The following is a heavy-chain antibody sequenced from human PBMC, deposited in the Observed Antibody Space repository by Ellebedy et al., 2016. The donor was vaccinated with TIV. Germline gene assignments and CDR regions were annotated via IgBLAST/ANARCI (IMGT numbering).Heavy chain of an antibody. CDR2: FDPEDGET. CDR3: ATTYYYDTSGYYERDFDY. D-gene: IGHD3-22*01. J-gene: IGHJ4*02. V-gene: IGHV1-24*01. CDR1: GYTFTSYG. Sequence: AASVKVSCKASGYTFTSYGVSWVRQAPGKGLEWMGGFDPEDGETIYAQKFQARVTMTEDTSTDTAYMELSSLRSEDTAVYYCATTYYYDTSGYYERDFDYWGQGTLVTVSS.